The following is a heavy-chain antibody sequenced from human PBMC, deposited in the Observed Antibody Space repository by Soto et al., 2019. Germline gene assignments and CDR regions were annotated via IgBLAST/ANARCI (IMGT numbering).Heavy chain of an antibody. CDR3: ARRRAHIVVVTANPDFDY. Sequence: QVQLQQWGAGLLKPSETLSLTCAVYGGSFSGYYWSWIRQPPGKGLEWIGEINHSGSTNYNPSLKCRVTISVDTSKNQFSLKLSSVTAADTAVYYCARRRAHIVVVTANPDFDYWGQGTLVTVSS. CDR1: GGSFSGYY. V-gene: IGHV4-34*01. CDR2: INHSGST. D-gene: IGHD2-21*02. J-gene: IGHJ4*02.